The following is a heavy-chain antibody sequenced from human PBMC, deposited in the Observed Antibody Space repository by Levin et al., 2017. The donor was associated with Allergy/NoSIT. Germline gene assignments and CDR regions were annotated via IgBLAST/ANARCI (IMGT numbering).Heavy chain of an antibody. J-gene: IGHJ6*02. V-gene: IGHV7-4-1*02. CDR3: ARDSLHCSSQTSCSSYGMDV. CDR2: INTNTGNP. CDR1: GYSFTGYS. D-gene: IGHD2-2*01. Sequence: PLASVKVSCKASGYSFTGYSINWVRQAPGQGLEYMGWINTNTGNPTYAQGFTGRFVFSLDTSVSTAYLQISSLKAEDNGVYFCARDSLHCSSQTSCSSYGMDVWGQGTTVIVSS.